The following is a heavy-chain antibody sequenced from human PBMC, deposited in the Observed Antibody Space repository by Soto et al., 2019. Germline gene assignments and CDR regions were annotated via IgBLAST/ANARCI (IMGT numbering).Heavy chain of an antibody. Sequence: ASVKVSCKASGYTFTSYYMHWVRQAPGQGLEWMGIINPSGGSTSNAQKFQGRLTMTRDTSTSTVYMELSSLRSEDTAVYYCARGQVRGVFDYWGQGTLVTVPQ. J-gene: IGHJ4*02. D-gene: IGHD3-10*01. CDR1: GYTFTSYY. V-gene: IGHV1-46*01. CDR2: INPSGGST. CDR3: ARGQVRGVFDY.